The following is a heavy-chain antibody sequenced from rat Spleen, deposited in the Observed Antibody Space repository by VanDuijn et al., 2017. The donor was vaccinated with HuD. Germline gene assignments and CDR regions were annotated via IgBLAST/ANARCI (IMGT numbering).Heavy chain of an antibody. V-gene: IGHV5-25*01. CDR2: ISSGGGGT. D-gene: IGHD1-9*01. J-gene: IGHJ2*01. CDR1: GFTFNNYD. CDR3: VRHGYTRYYFDY. Sequence: EVHLVESGGDLVQPGGSLKLSCAASGFTFNNYDMAWVRQAPTKGLEWVAYISSGGGGTYYPDSVKGRFTISRDNAKSTLYLQMDSLRSEDTASYYCVRHGYTRYYFDYWGQGVMVTVSS.